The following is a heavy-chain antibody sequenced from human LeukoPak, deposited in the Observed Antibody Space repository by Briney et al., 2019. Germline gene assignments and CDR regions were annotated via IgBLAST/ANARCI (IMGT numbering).Heavy chain of an antibody. V-gene: IGHV1-2*02. CDR3: AVWVVAATGFDY. CDR2: INPNSGGT. J-gene: IGHJ4*02. CDR1: GYAFTAYY. D-gene: IGHD2-15*01. Sequence: GASVKVSCKASGYAFTAYYMHWVRQAPGQGLEWMGWINPNSGGTNYAQKFQGRVTMTRDTSISTAYMELSRLRSDDTAVYYCAVWVVAATGFDYWGQGTLVTVSS.